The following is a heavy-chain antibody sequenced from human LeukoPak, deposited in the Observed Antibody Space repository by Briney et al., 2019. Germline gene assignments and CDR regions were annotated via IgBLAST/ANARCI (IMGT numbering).Heavy chain of an antibody. CDR2: IKQDGSEK. CDR3: ARTDYDILTGYSSPRYFDY. CDR1: GFTFSSYW. D-gene: IGHD3-9*01. J-gene: IGHJ4*02. V-gene: IGHV3-7*01. Sequence: PGGSLRFSCAASGFTFSSYWMSWVRQAPGKGLEWVANIKQDGSEKYYVDSVKGRFTISRDNAKNSLYLQMNSLRAEDTAVYYCARTDYDILTGYSSPRYFDYWGQGTLVTVSS.